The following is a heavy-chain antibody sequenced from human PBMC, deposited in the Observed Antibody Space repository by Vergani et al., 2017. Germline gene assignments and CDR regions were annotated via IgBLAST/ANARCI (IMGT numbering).Heavy chain of an antibody. D-gene: IGHD6-6*01. CDR2: NYTSEST. Sequence: QMQLQESGPGLVKASETLSLTCIVSGGSISPYYWSWIRQPAGKGLEWIGRNYTSESTNYNPSLKSRVTMSVDTSKNKFSMKLSSVTAADTAVYYCAREYSSSVGFLAYLVQGTLVTVSS. J-gene: IGHJ4*02. CDR1: GGSISPYY. CDR3: AREYSSSVGFLAY. V-gene: IGHV4-4*07.